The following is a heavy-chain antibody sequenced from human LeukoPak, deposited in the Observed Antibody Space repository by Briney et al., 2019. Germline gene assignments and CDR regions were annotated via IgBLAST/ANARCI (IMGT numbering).Heavy chain of an antibody. V-gene: IGHV4-59*01. CDR2: IYYSGST. Sequence: SETLSLTCTVSGGSISSYYWSWIRQPPGKGLEWIGYIYYSGSTNYNPSLKSRVTISVDTSKNQFSLKLSSVTAADTAVYYCARVARTPNGVYFDYWGQGTLVTVSS. CDR1: GGSISSYY. CDR3: ARVARTPNGVYFDY. D-gene: IGHD1-14*01. J-gene: IGHJ4*02.